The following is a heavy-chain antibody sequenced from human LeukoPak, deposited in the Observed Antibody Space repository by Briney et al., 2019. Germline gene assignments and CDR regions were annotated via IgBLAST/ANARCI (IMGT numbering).Heavy chain of an antibody. D-gene: IGHD4-23*01. CDR3: ARDYGGYYFDY. Sequence: PSETLSLTCTVSGGSISSSSDYWGWIRQPPGKGLEWVGNIYYSGSTYYNPSLKSRVTISVDTSKNQFSLRLSSVTAADTAVYYCARDYGGYYFDYWGQGTLVTVSS. CDR1: GGSISSSSDY. J-gene: IGHJ4*02. V-gene: IGHV4-39*07. CDR2: IYYSGST.